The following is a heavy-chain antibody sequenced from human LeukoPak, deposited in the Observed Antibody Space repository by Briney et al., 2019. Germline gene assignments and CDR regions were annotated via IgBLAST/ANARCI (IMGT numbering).Heavy chain of an antibody. CDR1: RFTFSSYG. Sequence: WGTLRISCAASRFTFSSYGMSWVRPAPGEGLGWVSAISGSGGSTYYADSVKGRFTISRDNSKNTLYLQMNSLRAEDTAVYYCARHYGSGSYYPSYWGQGTLVTVSS. CDR3: ARHYGSGSYYPSY. J-gene: IGHJ4*02. CDR2: ISGSGGST. D-gene: IGHD1-26*01. V-gene: IGHV3-23*01.